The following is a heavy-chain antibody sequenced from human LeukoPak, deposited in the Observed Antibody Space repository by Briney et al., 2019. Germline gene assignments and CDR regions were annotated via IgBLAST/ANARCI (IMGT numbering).Heavy chain of an antibody. Sequence: SETLSLTCTVSGGSIGSSSYYWGWIRQPPGKGLEWIGSIYYSGSTYYNPSLKSRVTISVDTSKNQFSLKLSSVTAADTAVYYCARARAPLRLRLGELCAFDIWGQGTMVTVSS. CDR3: ARARAPLRLRLGELCAFDI. CDR2: IYYSGST. D-gene: IGHD3-16*01. V-gene: IGHV4-39*07. J-gene: IGHJ3*02. CDR1: GGSIGSSSYY.